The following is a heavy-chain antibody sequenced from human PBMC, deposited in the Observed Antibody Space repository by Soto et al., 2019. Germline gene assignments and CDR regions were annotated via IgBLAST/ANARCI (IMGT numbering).Heavy chain of an antibody. CDR1: GFTFTSSA. CDR3: AADSGYYDFWSGYYLNFDY. D-gene: IGHD3-3*01. V-gene: IGHV1-58*01. Sequence: GASVKVSCKASGFTFTSSAVQWVRQARGQRLEWIGWIVVGSGNTNYAQKFQERVTITRDMSTSTAYMELSSLRSEDTAVYYCAADSGYYDFWSGYYLNFDYWGQGTLVTVSS. CDR2: IVVGSGNT. J-gene: IGHJ4*02.